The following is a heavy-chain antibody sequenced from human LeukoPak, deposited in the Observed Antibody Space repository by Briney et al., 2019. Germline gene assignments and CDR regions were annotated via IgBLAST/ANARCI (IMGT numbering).Heavy chain of an antibody. CDR2: ISSSSDYI. D-gene: IGHD3-10*01. CDR1: GFTFSSYS. V-gene: IGHV3-21*01. Sequence: GGSLRLSCAASGFTFSSYSMNWVRQAPGKGLEWVSSISSSSDYIYYADSVKGRFTISRDNAKNSLYLQMNSLRAEDTAVYYCARGGAPGFYFDYWGQGTLVTVSS. J-gene: IGHJ4*02. CDR3: ARGGAPGFYFDY.